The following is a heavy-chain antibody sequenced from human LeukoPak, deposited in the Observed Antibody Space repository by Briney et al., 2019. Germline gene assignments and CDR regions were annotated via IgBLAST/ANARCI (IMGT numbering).Heavy chain of an antibody. CDR3: ARGSDDYGDYYFDY. CDR1: GYTFTAYY. D-gene: IGHD4-17*01. J-gene: IGHJ4*02. Sequence: ASVKVSCKASGYTFTAYYIHWVRQAPGQRLEWMGWINPNSGGTNYAQKFQGRVTMTRDTSISTAYMELSRLRSDDTAVYYCARGSDDYGDYYFDYWGQGTLVTVSS. V-gene: IGHV1-2*02. CDR2: INPNSGGT.